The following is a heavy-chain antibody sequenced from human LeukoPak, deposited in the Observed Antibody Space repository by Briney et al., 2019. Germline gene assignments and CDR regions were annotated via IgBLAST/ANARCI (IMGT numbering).Heavy chain of an antibody. D-gene: IGHD1-1*01. CDR1: GGTFITYT. J-gene: IGHJ4*02. Sequence: ASVKVSCKASGGTFITYTINWVRQAPGQGLEWLGGIIPIFGTANYAQKFQGRITITTDDSTSTAYMELSSLRSEDTAVYYCATYMLRDNWNVHTFDSWGQGTLVTVSS. V-gene: IGHV1-69*05. CDR2: IIPIFGTA. CDR3: ATYMLRDNWNVHTFDS.